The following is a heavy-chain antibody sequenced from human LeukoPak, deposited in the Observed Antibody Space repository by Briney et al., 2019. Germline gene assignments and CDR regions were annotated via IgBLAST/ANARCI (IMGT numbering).Heavy chain of an antibody. J-gene: IGHJ4*02. CDR2: ISSSSSYI. CDR1: GFTFDDYD. V-gene: IGHV3-21*01. Sequence: KTGGSLRLSCAASGFTFDDYDMNWVRQAPGKGLEWVSSISSSSSYIYYADSVKGRFTISRDNAKNSLYLQMNSLRAEDTAVYYCARAGSPYGSGSYLSLWGQGTLVTVSS. D-gene: IGHD3-10*01. CDR3: ARAGSPYGSGSYLSL.